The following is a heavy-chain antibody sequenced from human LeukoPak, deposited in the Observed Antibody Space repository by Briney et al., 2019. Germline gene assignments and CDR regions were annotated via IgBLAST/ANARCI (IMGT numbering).Heavy chain of an antibody. D-gene: IGHD2-15*01. J-gene: IGHJ4*02. CDR2: IYYSGST. CDR1: GGSISSYY. V-gene: IGHV4-59*01. Sequence: SSETLSLTCTVSGGSISSYYWSWIRQPPGKGLEWIGYIYYSGSTNYNPSLKSRVTISVDTSKNQFSLKLSSVTAADPAVYYCARDRIGPLDYGGQGTLVTVPS. CDR3: ARDRIGPLDY.